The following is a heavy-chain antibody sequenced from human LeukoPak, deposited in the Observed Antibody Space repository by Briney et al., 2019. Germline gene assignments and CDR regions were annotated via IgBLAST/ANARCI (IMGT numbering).Heavy chain of an antibody. D-gene: IGHD4-11*01. J-gene: IGHJ4*02. V-gene: IGHV3-23*01. CDR2: ISISGDGT. CDR1: GFTFNNYA. Sequence: GGSLRLSCAGSGFTFNNYAMSWVRQTPRKGLEWVSTISISGDGTYYADPVKGRFTMSRDKSKNTVYLQMSSLRAEDTAVYYCAKDLYSNYGPADYWGQGNLVTVSS. CDR3: AKDLYSNYGPADY.